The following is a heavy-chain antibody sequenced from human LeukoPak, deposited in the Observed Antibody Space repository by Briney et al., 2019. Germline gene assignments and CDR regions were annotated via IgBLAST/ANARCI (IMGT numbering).Heavy chain of an antibody. CDR3: ARDPSGDYHLYYGMDV. Sequence: ASVKVSCKASGYTFTGFYIYWVRQAPGQGLEWMGWINPNTGVTNYAQNFQGRATMTRDTSITTAYMELSGLRSDDTAMYYCARDPSGDYHLYYGMDVWGQGTTVTVSS. CDR2: INPNTGVT. CDR1: GYTFTGFY. J-gene: IGHJ6*02. D-gene: IGHD4-17*01. V-gene: IGHV1-2*02.